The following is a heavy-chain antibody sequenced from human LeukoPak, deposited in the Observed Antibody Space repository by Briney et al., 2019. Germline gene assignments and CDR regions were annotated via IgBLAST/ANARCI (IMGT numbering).Heavy chain of an antibody. D-gene: IGHD6-13*01. Sequence: GGSLRLSCAASGFTFSGYGMHWVRQAPGKGLEWVAFIRYDGSNKYYADSVKGRFTISRDNAKNSLYLQMNSLRAEDTAVYYCARADKSSSWYYYYMDVWGKGTTVTISS. CDR1: GFTFSGYG. J-gene: IGHJ6*03. CDR3: ARADKSSSWYYYYMDV. V-gene: IGHV3-30*02. CDR2: IRYDGSNK.